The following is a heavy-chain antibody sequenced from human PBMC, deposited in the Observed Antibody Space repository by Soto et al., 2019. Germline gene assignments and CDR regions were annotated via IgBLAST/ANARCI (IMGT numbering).Heavy chain of an antibody. V-gene: IGHV1-69*13. CDR2: IIPIFGTA. CDR3: ARVYYYDSSGYPPSYYFDY. Sequence: GASVKVSCKASGGTFSSYAISWVRQAPGQGLEWMGGIIPIFGTANYAQKFQGRVTITADESTSTAYMELSSLRSEDTAVYYCARVYYYDSSGYPPSYYFDYWGQGTLVTVSS. D-gene: IGHD3-22*01. CDR1: GGTFSSYA. J-gene: IGHJ4*02.